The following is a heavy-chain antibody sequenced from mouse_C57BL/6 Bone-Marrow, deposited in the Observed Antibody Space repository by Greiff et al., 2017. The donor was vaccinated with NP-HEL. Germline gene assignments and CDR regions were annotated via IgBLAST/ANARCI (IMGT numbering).Heavy chain of an antibody. CDR2: IWSDGST. Sequence: VQRVESGPGLVAPSQSLSITCTVSGFSLTSYGVHWVRQPPGKGLEWLVVIWSDGSTTYNSALKSRLSISKDNSKSQVFLKMNSLQTDDTAMYYCARGYYGSSSYAMDYWGQGTSVTVSS. D-gene: IGHD1-1*01. CDR1: GFSLTSYG. V-gene: IGHV2-6*03. CDR3: ARGYYGSSSYAMDY. J-gene: IGHJ4*01.